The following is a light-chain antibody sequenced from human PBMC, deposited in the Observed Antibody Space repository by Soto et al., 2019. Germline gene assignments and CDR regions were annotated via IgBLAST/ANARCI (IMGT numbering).Light chain of an antibody. CDR1: QSISTS. CDR2: GAS. J-gene: IGKJ1*01. CDR3: QHYSDWRT. Sequence: VMTKSPAMLCVSTGGSITLARRASQSISTSLAWYQQKPGQAPRLLMYGASTRATNIPARFSGSGSGTDFTLTISSLQSEDCSVYFCQHYSDWRTFGQGTKVDIK. V-gene: IGKV3-15*01.